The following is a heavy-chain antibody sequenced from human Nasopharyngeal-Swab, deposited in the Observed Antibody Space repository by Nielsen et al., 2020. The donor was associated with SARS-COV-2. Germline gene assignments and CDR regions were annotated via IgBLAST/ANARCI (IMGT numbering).Heavy chain of an antibody. D-gene: IGHD4-23*01. Sequence: GGSLRLSYAASGFTVSSNYMSWVRQAPGKGLEWVSVIYSGGSTYYADSVKGRFTISRDNSKNTLYLQMNSLRAEDTAVYYCARVSPVANFDYWGQGTLVTVSS. CDR1: GFTVSSNY. J-gene: IGHJ4*02. CDR2: IYSGGST. CDR3: ARVSPVANFDY. V-gene: IGHV3-66*01.